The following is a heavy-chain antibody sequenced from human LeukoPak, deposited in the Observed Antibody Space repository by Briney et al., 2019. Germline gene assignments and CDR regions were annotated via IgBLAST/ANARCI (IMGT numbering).Heavy chain of an antibody. CDR2: IYPGDSDT. V-gene: IGHV5-51*01. D-gene: IGHD2-15*01. CDR1: VYSFTTYW. Sequence: GESLKISCKGSVYSFTTYWIGWVRQMPGKGPEWMGIIYPGDSDTKYSPSFQGQVTISADKSINTAYLQWSSLKASDTAMYYCARRYCSGGSCYSNFDYWGQGTLVTVSS. CDR3: ARRYCSGGSCYSNFDY. J-gene: IGHJ4*02.